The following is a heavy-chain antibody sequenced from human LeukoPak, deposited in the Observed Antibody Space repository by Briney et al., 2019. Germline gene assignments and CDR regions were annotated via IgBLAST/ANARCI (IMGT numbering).Heavy chain of an antibody. CDR3: ARAPTMIRTPPRAPLGI. J-gene: IGHJ3*02. V-gene: IGHV1-2*02. D-gene: IGHD3-22*01. CDR2: ISPNSGGT. CDR1: GYTFTGYY. Sequence: VASVKVSCKASGYTFTGYYIYWVRQAPGQGLEWMGWISPNSGGTHYAQKFQGRVTMTRDMSINTAYMELSRLRSDDTAVYYCARAPTMIRTPPRAPLGIWGQGTMVTVSS.